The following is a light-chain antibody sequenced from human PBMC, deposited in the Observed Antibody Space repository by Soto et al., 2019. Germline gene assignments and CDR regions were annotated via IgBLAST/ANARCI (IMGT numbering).Light chain of an antibody. CDR2: GAS. CDR1: QSVSNN. Sequence: EIVMTQSPATLSVSPGERATLSCRASQSVSNNLAWYQQKPGQAPRLLMYGASTRATGSPARFSGSGSGTEFTLTITSLQPEDFAVYYRQQYNYLITFGQGTRLEIK. CDR3: QQYNYLIT. V-gene: IGKV3-15*01. J-gene: IGKJ5*01.